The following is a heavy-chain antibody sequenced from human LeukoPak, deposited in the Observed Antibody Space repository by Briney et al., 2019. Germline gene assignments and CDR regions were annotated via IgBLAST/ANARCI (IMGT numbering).Heavy chain of an antibody. Sequence: PSETLSLTCTVSDGSISSSNYYWGWIRQPPGKGLEWIASIHYSETTYYNPSLKSRVTISVDTSKNHFSLKLSSVTAADTAVYYCASCYYDNSGTTNWFDPWGQGTLVTVSS. J-gene: IGHJ5*02. D-gene: IGHD3-22*01. CDR2: IHYSETT. V-gene: IGHV4-39*02. CDR1: DGSISSSNYY. CDR3: ASCYYDNSGTTNWFDP.